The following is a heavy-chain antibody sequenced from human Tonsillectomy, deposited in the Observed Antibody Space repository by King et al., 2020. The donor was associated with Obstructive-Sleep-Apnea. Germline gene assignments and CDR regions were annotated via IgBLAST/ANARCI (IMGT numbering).Heavy chain of an antibody. CDR2: INSNSGGI. J-gene: IGHJ5*02. CDR3: ARGPTGYQLMHNWFDP. CDR1: GDTFTGYY. V-gene: IGHV1-2*02. Sequence: VQLVESGAEVKKPGASVKVSCKASGDTFTGYYIHWVRQAPGQGLEWMGWINSNSGGINYAQKFQGRVTMTRDTSINTAYMELSRLRSDDTAVYYCARGPTGYQLMHNWFDPWGQGTLVTVSS. D-gene: IGHD2-2*01.